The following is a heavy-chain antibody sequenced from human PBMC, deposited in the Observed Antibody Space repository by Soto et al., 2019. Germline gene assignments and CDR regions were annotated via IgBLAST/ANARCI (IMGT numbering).Heavy chain of an antibody. V-gene: IGHV3-23*01. CDR2: ISGSGGST. CDR3: AKDNRGPKGRYFDL. J-gene: IGHJ2*01. CDR1: GFTFSSYA. Sequence: GGSLRLSCAASGFTFSSYAMSWVRQAPGKGLEWVSDISGSGGSTYYADSVKGRFTISRDNSKNTLYLQMNSLRAEDTAVYDCAKDNRGPKGRYFDLWGRGTLVTVSS.